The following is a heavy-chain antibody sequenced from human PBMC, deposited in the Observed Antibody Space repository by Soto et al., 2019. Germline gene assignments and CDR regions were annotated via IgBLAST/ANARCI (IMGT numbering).Heavy chain of an antibody. V-gene: IGHV4-34*01. CDR2: INHSGST. CDR1: GGSFSGYY. J-gene: IGHJ4*02. D-gene: IGHD2-15*01. CDR3: ARRPRYCSGGSCLYYFDY. Sequence: QVQLQQWGAGLLKPSETLSLTCAVYGGSFSGYYWSWIRQPPGKGLEWIGEINHSGSTNYNPSLMSRVTISVDTSKNQFSLKLSSVTAADTAVYYCARRPRYCSGGSCLYYFDYWGQGTLVTVSS.